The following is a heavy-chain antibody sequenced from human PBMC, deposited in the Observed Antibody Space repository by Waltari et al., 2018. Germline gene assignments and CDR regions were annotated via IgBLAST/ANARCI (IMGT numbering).Heavy chain of an antibody. CDR3: ARGHGSGWFY. V-gene: IGHV4-59*01. J-gene: IGHJ4*02. CDR2: IYYSGST. D-gene: IGHD6-19*01. Sequence: QVQLQESGPGLVKPSATLSLTCTVPGGSISSYYWSWIRQPPGKGLEWIGYIYYSGSTNYNPSLKSRVTISVDTSKNQFSLKLSSVTAADTAVYYCARGHGSGWFYWGQGTLVTVSS. CDR1: GGSISSYY.